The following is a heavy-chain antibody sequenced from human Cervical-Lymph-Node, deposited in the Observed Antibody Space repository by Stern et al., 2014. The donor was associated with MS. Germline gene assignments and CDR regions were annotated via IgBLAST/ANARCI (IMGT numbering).Heavy chain of an antibody. D-gene: IGHD4-17*01. Sequence: QVQLQESGPGLVKPSQTLSLTCSVSGGPISGGGYYLSWIRQQPGEGLEWNGHIYYSGSTAYNPSLRSRVTIAVDTSKNQFSLRLTSMTAADAAVYFCAREGLNTVPYFDHWGQGTRVTVSS. CDR1: GGPISGGGYY. V-gene: IGHV4-31*03. CDR3: AREGLNTVPYFDH. CDR2: IYYSGST. J-gene: IGHJ4*02.